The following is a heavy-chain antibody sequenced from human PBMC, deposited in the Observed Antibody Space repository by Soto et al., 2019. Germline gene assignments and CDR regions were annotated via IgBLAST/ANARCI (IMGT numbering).Heavy chain of an antibody. CDR1: GGSFSGYY. D-gene: IGHD6-13*01. Sequence: QVQLQQWGAGLLKPSETLSLTCAVYGGSFSGYYWSWIRQPPGKGLEWIGEINHSGSTNYNPSLKSRVTISVDTSKNQFSLNLSSVTAADTAVYYCASRHSPIAAAGTFGLRDYWGQGTLVTVSS. CDR2: INHSGST. CDR3: ASRHSPIAAAGTFGLRDY. J-gene: IGHJ4*02. V-gene: IGHV4-34*01.